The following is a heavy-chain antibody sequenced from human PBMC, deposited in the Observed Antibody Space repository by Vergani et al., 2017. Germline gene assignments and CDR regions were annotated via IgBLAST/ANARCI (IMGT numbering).Heavy chain of an antibody. Sequence: QVQLQESGPGLVKPSETLSLTCTVSGGSVSSGSYYWGWIRQPPGKGLEWIGYIYYSGSTNYNPSLKSRVTISVDTSKNQFSLKLSSVTAADTAVYYCASGYYDSRFDYWGQGTLVTVSS. CDR3: ASGYYDSRFDY. CDR1: GGSVSSGSYY. D-gene: IGHD3-22*01. J-gene: IGHJ4*02. CDR2: IYYSGST. V-gene: IGHV4-61*01.